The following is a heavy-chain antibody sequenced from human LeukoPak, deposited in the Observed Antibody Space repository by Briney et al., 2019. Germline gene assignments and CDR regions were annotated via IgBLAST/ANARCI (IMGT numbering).Heavy chain of an antibody. D-gene: IGHD3-3*01. CDR2: ISGSGDST. V-gene: IGHV3-23*01. CDR3: ARYFCDDFEHFDL. J-gene: IGHJ2*01. CDR1: GFTFTSHA. Sequence: GGSLRLSCAASGFTFTSHAVSWVRQAPGKGLKWTSAISGSGDSTYYADSVKGRFTISRDNSRNTLYLQMNSLRAEDAAVYYCARYFCDDFEHFDLWGRGTLVTVSS.